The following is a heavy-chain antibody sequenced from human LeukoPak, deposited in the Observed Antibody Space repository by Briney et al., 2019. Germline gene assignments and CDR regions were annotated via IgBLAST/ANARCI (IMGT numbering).Heavy chain of an antibody. J-gene: IGHJ6*02. CDR3: ARTVAGYYYYYGMDV. V-gene: IGHV4-31*03. CDR2: IYYSGST. D-gene: IGHD6-19*01. CDR1: GGSISSGGYY. Sequence: TSQTLSLTCTVSGGSISSGGYYWSWIRQHPGKGLEWIGYIYYSGSTYYNPSLKSRVTISVDTSKNQFSLKLSSVTAADTAVYYCARTVAGYYYYYGMDVWGQGTTVTVSS.